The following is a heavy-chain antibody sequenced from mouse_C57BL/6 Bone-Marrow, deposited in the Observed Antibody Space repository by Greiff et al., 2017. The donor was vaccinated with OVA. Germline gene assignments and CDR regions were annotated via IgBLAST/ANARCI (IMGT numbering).Heavy chain of an antibody. CDR3: ARDDYDGYYFDY. D-gene: IGHD2-4*01. CDR1: GYTFTSYW. J-gene: IGHJ2*01. Sequence: VKLQQPGAELVRPGSSVKLSCKASGYTFTSYWMDWVKQRPGQGLEWIGNIYPSDSETHYNQKFKDKATLTVDKSSSTAYMQLSSLTSEDSAVYYCARDDYDGYYFDYWGQGTTLTVSS. V-gene: IGHV1-61*01. CDR2: IYPSDSET.